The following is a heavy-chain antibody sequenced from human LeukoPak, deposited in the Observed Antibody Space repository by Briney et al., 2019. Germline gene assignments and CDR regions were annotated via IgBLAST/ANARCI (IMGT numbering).Heavy chain of an antibody. D-gene: IGHD6-13*01. J-gene: IGHJ4*02. CDR3: ARDVQQLAFDY. CDR2: ISSSSSTI. V-gene: IGHV3-48*01. CDR1: GFTFSSYS. Sequence: GRSLRLSCAASGFTFSSYSMNWVRQAPGKGLEWVSYISSSSSTIYYADSVKGRFTISRDNAKNSLYLQMNSLRAEDTAVYYCARDVQQLAFDYWGQGTLVTVSS.